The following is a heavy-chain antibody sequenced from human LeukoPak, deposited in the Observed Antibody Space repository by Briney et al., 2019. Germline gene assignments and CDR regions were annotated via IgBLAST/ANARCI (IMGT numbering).Heavy chain of an antibody. CDR2: INAYNGTT. CDR3: ASGKVLDEGAFAI. V-gene: IGHV1-18*04. D-gene: IGHD4/OR15-4a*01. Sequence: ASVKVSCKASGYTFTSYCIHWARQAPGQGLEWMGWINAYNGTTNYAQKLQGRVTMTTDPSTSTAYMELTSLRSDDTAVYDCASGKVLDEGAFAITGQGTTVTASS. J-gene: IGHJ3*02. CDR1: GYTFTSYC.